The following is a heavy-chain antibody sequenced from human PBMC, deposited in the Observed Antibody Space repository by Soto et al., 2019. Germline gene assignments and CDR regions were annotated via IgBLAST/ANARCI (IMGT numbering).Heavy chain of an antibody. CDR1: GGSISPYY. CDR3: ARDLRFQGHDYADYLGYGMDV. CDR2: IYYRGST. D-gene: IGHD4-17*01. J-gene: IGHJ6*02. V-gene: IGHV4-59*01. Sequence: SETLSLTCTVSGGSISPYYWSWIRQPPGKGLEWIGYIYYRGSTNYNPSLKSRVTILADTSKNQFSLNLSSVTTADTAVYYCARDLRFQGHDYADYLGYGMDVWGQGTTVTVSS.